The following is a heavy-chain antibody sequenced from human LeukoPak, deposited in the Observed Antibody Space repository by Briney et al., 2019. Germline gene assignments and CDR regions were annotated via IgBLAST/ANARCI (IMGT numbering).Heavy chain of an antibody. Sequence: SETLSLTCTVSGGSISSYYWSWIRQPPGTGLEWIGYIYYSGSTNYNPSLKSRVTISVDTSKNQFSLKLSSVTDADTAVYYCARDGSDNWGLFDNWGRGTLVTVSS. CDR3: ARDGSDNWGLFDN. CDR2: IYYSGST. V-gene: IGHV4-59*12. D-gene: IGHD1-1*01. J-gene: IGHJ4*02. CDR1: GGSISSYY.